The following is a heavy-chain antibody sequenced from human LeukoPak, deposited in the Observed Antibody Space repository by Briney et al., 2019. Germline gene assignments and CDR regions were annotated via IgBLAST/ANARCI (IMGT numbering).Heavy chain of an antibody. CDR1: GGSFSNYY. CDR3: ARGTRTFDP. D-gene: IGHD2-2*01. Sequence: PSETLSLTCAVHGGSFSNYYWTWIRQPPGKGLEWIGEINHSGSTNYNPSLKSRVTISVDTSKNQFSLKLSSVTAADTAVYYCARGTRTFDPWGQGTLVTVSS. V-gene: IGHV4-34*01. J-gene: IGHJ5*02. CDR2: INHSGST.